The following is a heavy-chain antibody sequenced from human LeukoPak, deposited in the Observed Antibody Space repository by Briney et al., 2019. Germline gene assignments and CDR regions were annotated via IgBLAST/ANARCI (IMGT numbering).Heavy chain of an antibody. D-gene: IGHD3-10*01. V-gene: IGHV1-69*13. Sequence: ASVKVSCKASGGTFSSYAISWVRQAPGQGLEWMGGIIPIFGTANYAQKFQGRVTITADESTSTAYMELSSLRSEDTAVYYCARSNFDYYGSGSPHPYYFDYWGQETLVTVSS. CDR2: IIPIFGTA. CDR1: GGTFSSYA. CDR3: ARSNFDYYGSGSPHPYYFDY. J-gene: IGHJ4*02.